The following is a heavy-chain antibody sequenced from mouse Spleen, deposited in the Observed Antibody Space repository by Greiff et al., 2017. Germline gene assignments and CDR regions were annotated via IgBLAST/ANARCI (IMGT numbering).Heavy chain of an antibody. V-gene: IGHV5-16*01. CDR2: INYDGSST. Sequence: EVQRVESEGGLVQPGSSMKLSCTASGFTFSDYYMAWVRQVPEKGLEWVANINYDGSSTYYLDSLKSRFIISRDNAKNILYLQMSSLKSEDTATYYCARIYYGLFDYWGQGTTLTVSS. D-gene: IGHD2-1*01. CDR1: GFTFSDYY. J-gene: IGHJ2*01. CDR3: ARIYYGLFDY.